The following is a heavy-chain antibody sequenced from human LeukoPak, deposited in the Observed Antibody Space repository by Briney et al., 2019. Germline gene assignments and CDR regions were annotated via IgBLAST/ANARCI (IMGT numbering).Heavy chain of an antibody. D-gene: IGHD5-18*01. V-gene: IGHV1-2*06. CDR1: GYTFTGYY. CDR3: ARDRGWAGYTYGFYY. CDR2: INPNSGGT. Sequence: GASVKVSCKASGYTFTGYYMHWVRQAPGQGLEWMGRINPNSGGTNYAQKFQGRVTITADESTSTAYMELSSLRSEDTAVYYCARDRGWAGYTYGFYYWGQGTLVTVSS. J-gene: IGHJ4*02.